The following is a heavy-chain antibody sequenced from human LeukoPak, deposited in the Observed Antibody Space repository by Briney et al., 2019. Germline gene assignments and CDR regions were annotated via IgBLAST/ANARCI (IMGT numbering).Heavy chain of an antibody. Sequence: ASVKVSRKASGYTFTSYGISWVRQAPGQGLEWMGWISAYNGNTNYAQKLQGRVTMTTDTSTSTAYMELRSLRSDDTAVYYCARRTAGLRAFDIWGQGTMVTVSS. CDR1: GYTFTSYG. J-gene: IGHJ3*02. CDR3: ARRTAGLRAFDI. CDR2: ISAYNGNT. V-gene: IGHV1-18*01.